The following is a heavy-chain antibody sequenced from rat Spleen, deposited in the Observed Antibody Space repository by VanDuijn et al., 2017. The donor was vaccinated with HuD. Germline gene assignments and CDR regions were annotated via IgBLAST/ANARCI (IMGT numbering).Heavy chain of an antibody. CDR3: ARSSYGGYPAY. CDR2: IYYDSSKM. J-gene: IGHJ3*01. V-gene: IGHV4-2*01. CDR1: EFNFNDHW. D-gene: IGHD1-11*01. Sequence: EVKLVESGGGLVQPGRSLKLSCSASEFNFNDHWMGWVRQAPGEGLEWIAMIYYDSSKMYYADTVKGRFTISRDNSKNTLYLEMNSLQTEDTAMYFCARSSYGGYPAYWGQGTLVTVSS.